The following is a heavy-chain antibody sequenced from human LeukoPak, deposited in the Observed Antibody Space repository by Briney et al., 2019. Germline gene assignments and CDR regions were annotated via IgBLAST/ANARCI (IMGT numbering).Heavy chain of an antibody. V-gene: IGHV3-23*01. CDR2: ISGSGGST. Sequence: GGSLRLSCAASGFTFSSYAMSWVRQAPGKGLEWVSAISGSGGSTYYADSVKGRFTISRDNSKNTLYLQVNSLRAEDTAVYYCAKAYLGDFWSFDYWGQGTLVTVSS. D-gene: IGHD3-3*01. CDR1: GFTFSSYA. J-gene: IGHJ4*02. CDR3: AKAYLGDFWSFDY.